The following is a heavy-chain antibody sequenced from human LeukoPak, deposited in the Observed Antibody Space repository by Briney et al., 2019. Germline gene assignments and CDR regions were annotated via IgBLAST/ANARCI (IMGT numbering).Heavy chain of an antibody. Sequence: GGSLRLSCAASGFTFSSYAMSWVRQAPGKGMEWVSAISGSGGSTYYADSVKGRFTISRDNSKNTLYLQMNSLRAEDTAVYYCAKALRYQLPRWDWFDPWGQGTLVTVSS. V-gene: IGHV3-23*01. CDR2: ISGSGGST. CDR1: GFTFSSYA. D-gene: IGHD2-2*01. CDR3: AKALRYQLPRWDWFDP. J-gene: IGHJ5*02.